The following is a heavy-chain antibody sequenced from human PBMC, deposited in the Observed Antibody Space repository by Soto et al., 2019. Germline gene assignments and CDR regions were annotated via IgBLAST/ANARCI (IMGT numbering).Heavy chain of an antibody. CDR1: GVTVSTTY. V-gene: IGHV3-66*01. CDR2: IYADGRT. CDR3: TKLQEASGFVTSYIQY. D-gene: IGHD1-26*01. J-gene: IGHJ4*02. Sequence: GGSLRLSCAASGVTVSTTYMSWVRQAPGKGLEWVSVIYADGRTYYADSVKGRFTISRDKSKNTLYLQMNSLRAEDTAMYYCTKLQEASGFVTSYIQYWGRGTLVTVSS.